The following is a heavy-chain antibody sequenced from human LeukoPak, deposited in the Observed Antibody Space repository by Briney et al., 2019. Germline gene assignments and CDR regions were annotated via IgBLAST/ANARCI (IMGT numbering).Heavy chain of an antibody. Sequence: ASVKVSCKASGYTFTSYGISWVRQAPGQGLEWMGWISAYNGNTNYAQKLQGRVTMTTDTSTSTAYMELRSLRSDDTAVYYCAREDCSSTSCLRPQFDPWGQGTLVTVSS. CDR1: GYTFTSYG. CDR3: AREDCSSTSCLRPQFDP. D-gene: IGHD2-2*01. V-gene: IGHV1-18*01. J-gene: IGHJ5*02. CDR2: ISAYNGNT.